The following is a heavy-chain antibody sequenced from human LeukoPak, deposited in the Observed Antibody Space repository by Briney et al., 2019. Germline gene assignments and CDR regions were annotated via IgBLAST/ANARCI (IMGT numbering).Heavy chain of an antibody. V-gene: IGHV5-51*01. CDR3: ARQSRNYDFWSGYYPFDY. J-gene: IGHJ4*02. Sequence: KPGESLKISCKGSGYSFTSYWIGWVRQMPGKALEWMGIIYPGDSDTRYSPSFQGQVTISADKSISTAYLQWSSLKASDTAMYYCARQSRNYDFWSGYYPFDYWGQGTLVTVSS. CDR2: IYPGDSDT. D-gene: IGHD3-3*01. CDR1: GYSFTSYW.